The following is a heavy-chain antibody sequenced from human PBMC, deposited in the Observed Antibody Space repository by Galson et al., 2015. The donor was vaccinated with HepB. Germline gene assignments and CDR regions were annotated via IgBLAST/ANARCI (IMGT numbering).Heavy chain of an antibody. Sequence: SLRLSCAASGFTFSRYSMNWVRQAPGKGLEWVSHISTSSTIYYADSVKGRFTISRDNAKNSLYLQMNSLRVEDTAVYYCARIGYGDYYMDVWGKGTTVTVSS. CDR1: GFTFSRYS. D-gene: IGHD3-10*01. CDR2: ISTSSTI. J-gene: IGHJ6*03. CDR3: ARIGYGDYYMDV. V-gene: IGHV3-48*01.